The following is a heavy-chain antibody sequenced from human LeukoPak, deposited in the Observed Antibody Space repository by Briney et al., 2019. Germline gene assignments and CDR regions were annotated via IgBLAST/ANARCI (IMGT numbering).Heavy chain of an antibody. Sequence: PGGSLRLSCAASGFTFSNTWMNWVRQAPGKGLEWVGHVKSKTDGGTTDYAAPVKGRFTISRDDSKNTLYLQMNSLKTEDTAVYYCARDNYDSSGYYFDWGQGTLVTVSS. V-gene: IGHV3-15*01. J-gene: IGHJ4*02. CDR1: GFTFSNTW. CDR3: ARDNYDSSGYYFD. D-gene: IGHD3-22*01. CDR2: VKSKTDGGTT.